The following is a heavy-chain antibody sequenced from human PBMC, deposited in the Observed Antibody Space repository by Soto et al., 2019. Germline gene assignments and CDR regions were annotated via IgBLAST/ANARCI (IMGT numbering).Heavy chain of an antibody. CDR1: GYTFTGYY. D-gene: IGHD3-10*01. J-gene: IGHJ4*02. CDR3: ARERGGLQYYFDY. CDR2: INPNSGGT. V-gene: IGHV1-2*02. Sequence: ASVKVSCKASGYTFTGYYMHWVRQAPGQGLEWMGWINPNSGGTNYAQKFQGRVTMTRDTSISTAYMELSRLRSDDTAVYYCARERGGLQYYFDYCGQGTLVTVPQ.